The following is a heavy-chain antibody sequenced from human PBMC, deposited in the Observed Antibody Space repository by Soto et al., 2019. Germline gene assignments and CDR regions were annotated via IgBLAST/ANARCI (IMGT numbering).Heavy chain of an antibody. CDR1: GFTFSSYA. CDR2: ISGSGGST. J-gene: IGHJ6*02. V-gene: IGHV3-23*01. Sequence: LRLSCAASGFTFSSYAMSWVRQAPGKGLEWVSAISGSGGSTYYADSVKGRFTISRDNSKNTLYLQMNSLRAEDTAVYYCAKDLTMVRGVMVYYYYGMDVWRQGTTVTVSS. D-gene: IGHD3-10*01. CDR3: AKDLTMVRGVMVYYYYGMDV.